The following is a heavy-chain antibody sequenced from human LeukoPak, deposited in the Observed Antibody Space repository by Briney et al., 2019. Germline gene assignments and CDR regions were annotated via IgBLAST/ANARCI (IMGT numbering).Heavy chain of an antibody. D-gene: IGHD6-19*01. J-gene: IGHJ4*02. CDR2: INHSGGT. Sequence: SETLSLTCAVYGGSFSGYYWSWIRQPPGKGLEWIGEINHSGGTNYNPSLKSRVTISVDTSKNQFSLKLSSVTAADTAVYYCARDQRQWLYWGQGILVTVSS. V-gene: IGHV4-34*01. CDR1: GGSFSGYY. CDR3: ARDQRQWLY.